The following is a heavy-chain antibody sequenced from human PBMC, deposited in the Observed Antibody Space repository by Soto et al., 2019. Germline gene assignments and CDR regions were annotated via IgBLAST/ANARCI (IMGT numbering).Heavy chain of an antibody. D-gene: IGHD2-15*01. Sequence: ASVKVSCKASGYTFTGYYMHWVRQAPGQGLEWMGWINPNSGGTNYAQKFQGRVTMTRDTSISTAYMELSRLRSDDTAVYYCATEGRYCSGASCCLFDTWGQGTLVTVSS. CDR2: INPNSGGT. CDR3: ATEGRYCSGASCCLFDT. CDR1: GYTFTGYY. J-gene: IGHJ5*02. V-gene: IGHV1-2*02.